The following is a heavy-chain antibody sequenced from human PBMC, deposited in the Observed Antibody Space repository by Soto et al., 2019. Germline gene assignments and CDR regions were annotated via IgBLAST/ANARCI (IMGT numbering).Heavy chain of an antibody. D-gene: IGHD1-1*01. CDR3: TSSSNALQFSVWPPPPSY. CDR1: GLTFTNAW. Sequence: RLSCADSGLTFTNAWISWVRQTPRKGLEWVCRIKSKIDGGTTDYAEPVKGRFIISRDDSKNTLYVQMNSLKTEHTAVYYCTSSSNALQFSVWPPPPSYWGQGTLVIVSS. V-gene: IGHV3-15*01. CDR2: IKSKIDGGTT. J-gene: IGHJ4*02.